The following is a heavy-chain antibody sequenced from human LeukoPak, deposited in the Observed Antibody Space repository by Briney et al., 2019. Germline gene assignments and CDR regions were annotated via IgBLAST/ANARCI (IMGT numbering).Heavy chain of an antibody. CDR3: ARGRSGLLRYFDWLLPTGDAFDI. Sequence: SETLSLTCAVYGGSFSGYYWSWIRQPPGKGLEWIGEINHSGSTNYNPSLKSRVTISVDTSKNQFSLKLSSVTAADTAVYYCARGRSGLLRYFDWLLPTGDAFDIWGQGTMVTVSS. CDR1: GGSFSGYY. CDR2: INHSGST. V-gene: IGHV4-34*01. J-gene: IGHJ3*02. D-gene: IGHD3-9*01.